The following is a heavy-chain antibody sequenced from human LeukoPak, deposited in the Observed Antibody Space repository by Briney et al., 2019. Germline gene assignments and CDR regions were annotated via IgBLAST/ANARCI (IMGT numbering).Heavy chain of an antibody. J-gene: IGHJ4*02. V-gene: IGHV4-30-4*01. CDR3: ARDGIAATGLTFDY. CDR2: IYYNGAT. D-gene: IGHD6-13*01. Sequence: PSETLSPTCTVSGGSISSDNYYWSWIRHHPRKGLEWIGYIYYNGATYYNPSLQSRVTISIDPSNNQFSLKLSSVTAADTAVYYCARDGIAATGLTFDYWGQGTLVAVST. CDR1: GGSISSDNYY.